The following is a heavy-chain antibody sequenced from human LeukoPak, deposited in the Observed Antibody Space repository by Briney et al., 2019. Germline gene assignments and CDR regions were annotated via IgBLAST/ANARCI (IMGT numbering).Heavy chain of an antibody. CDR2: IYYSGST. Sequence: PSETLSLTCTVSGGSISSNYCSWIRQPPGKGLEWIGYIYYSGSTNYNPSLKSRVTISVDTSKNQSSLKLSSVTAADTAVYYCARGPELYYDFWRTPFDYWGQGTLVTVSS. CDR3: ARGPELYYDFWRTPFDY. CDR1: GGSISSNY. V-gene: IGHV4-59*08. J-gene: IGHJ4*02. D-gene: IGHD3-3*01.